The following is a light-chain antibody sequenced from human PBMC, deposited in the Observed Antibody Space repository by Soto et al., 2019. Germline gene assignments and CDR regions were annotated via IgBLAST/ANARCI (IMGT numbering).Light chain of an antibody. CDR1: SSNIGSNP. CDR2: NNN. V-gene: IGLV1-44*01. J-gene: IGLJ2*01. Sequence: QSVLTQPPSASGTPGQRVTISCSGRSSNIGSNPVNWYQQFPGTAPKLLIYNNNQRPSGVPDRFSGSKSGTSASLAISGLQSEDEADYYCATWDDSLSGVVFGGGTKLTVL. CDR3: ATWDDSLSGVV.